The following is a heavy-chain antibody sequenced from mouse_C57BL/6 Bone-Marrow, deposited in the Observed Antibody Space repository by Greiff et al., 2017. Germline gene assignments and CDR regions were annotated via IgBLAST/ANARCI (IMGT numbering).Heavy chain of an antibody. Sequence: QVQLQQSGPELVKPGASVKISCKASGYTFTDYYINWVKQRPGQGLEWIGWIFPGSGSTYYNEKFKGKATLTVDKSSSTAYMLLSSLTSEDSAVYFCAREGGGFYYGNYDFDYWGQGTTLTVSS. CDR1: GYTFTDYY. CDR2: IFPGSGST. J-gene: IGHJ2*01. D-gene: IGHD2-1*01. V-gene: IGHV1-75*01. CDR3: AREGGGFYYGNYDFDY.